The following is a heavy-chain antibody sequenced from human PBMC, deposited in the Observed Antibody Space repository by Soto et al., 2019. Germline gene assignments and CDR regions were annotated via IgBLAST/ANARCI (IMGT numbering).Heavy chain of an antibody. CDR2: IYGGGTT. V-gene: IGHV3-53*01. Sequence: EVQLVESGGGLIQPGGSLRLSCAASGFAVSSKYMTWVRQAPGKGLEWVSVIYGGGTTYYADSVKGRFTISRDTSKNTLYLQMNSLRAEDTAVYYCVQTTWWPGFDFWGQGTLVTVSS. CDR1: GFAVSSKY. CDR3: VQTTWWPGFDF. D-gene: IGHD2-15*01. J-gene: IGHJ4*02.